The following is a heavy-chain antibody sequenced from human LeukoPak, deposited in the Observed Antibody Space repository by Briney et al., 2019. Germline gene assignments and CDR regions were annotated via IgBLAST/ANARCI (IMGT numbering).Heavy chain of an antibody. CDR2: IWYDGSNK. D-gene: IGHD6-13*01. CDR3: ARTYSSSWCDRYFDY. V-gene: IGHV3-33*03. Sequence: GGSLRLSCAASGFTFSSYGMHWVRQAPGKGLEWVAVIWYDGSNKYYADSVKGRFTISRDNAKNSLYLQMNSLRAEDTAVYYCARTYSSSWCDRYFDYWGQGTLVTVSS. J-gene: IGHJ4*02. CDR1: GFTFSSYG.